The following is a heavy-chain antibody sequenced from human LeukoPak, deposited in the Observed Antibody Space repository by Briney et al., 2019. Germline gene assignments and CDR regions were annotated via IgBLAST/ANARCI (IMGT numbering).Heavy chain of an antibody. CDR2: INHSGST. V-gene: IGHV4-34*01. D-gene: IGHD5-18*01. CDR3: ARRGYSSGFRLREPYYFDY. CDR1: GGSFSGYY. Sequence: SETLSLTCAVYGGSFSGYYWSWIRQPPGKGLEWIGEINHSGSTNYNPSLKSPVTISVDTSKNQFSLNMRAATAPDTAVYDCARRGYSSGFRLREPYYFDYWGQGTLVTVSS. J-gene: IGHJ4*02.